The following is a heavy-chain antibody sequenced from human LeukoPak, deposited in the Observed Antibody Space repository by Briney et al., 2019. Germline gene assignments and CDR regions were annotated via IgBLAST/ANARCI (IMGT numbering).Heavy chain of an antibody. CDR3: AKDERNWNYNLASQTYD. V-gene: IGHV3-30*18. CDR1: GFTFSSYC. J-gene: IGHJ4*02. D-gene: IGHD1-7*01. Sequence: GSLRLSCAASGFTFSSYCNHWVRQAPGKGVGGVAVISYDGSNKYYADSVKGRFTISRDNSKNTLYLQMNSLRAEDTAVYYCAKDERNWNYNLASQTYDWGQGTLVTVSS. CDR2: ISYDGSNK.